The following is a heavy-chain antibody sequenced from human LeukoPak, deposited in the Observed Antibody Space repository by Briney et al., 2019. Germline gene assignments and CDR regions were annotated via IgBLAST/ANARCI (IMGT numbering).Heavy chain of an antibody. D-gene: IGHD6-19*01. J-gene: IGHJ1*01. CDR3: ARDTGSGSGSFRH. Sequence: GGSLRLSCAASGFTFSSYSMNWVRQAPGKGLEWVSSISSSSSYIYYADSVKGRFTISRDNAKNSLYLQMNSLRAEDTAVYYCARDTGSGSGSFRHWGQGTLVTVSS. V-gene: IGHV3-21*01. CDR2: ISSSSSYI. CDR1: GFTFSSYS.